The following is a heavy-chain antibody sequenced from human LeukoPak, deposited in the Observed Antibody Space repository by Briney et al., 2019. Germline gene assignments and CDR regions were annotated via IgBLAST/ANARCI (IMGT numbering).Heavy chain of an antibody. CDR2: IYSGGST. Sequence: PGGSLRLSCAASGFTFSSYGMSWVRQAPGKGLEWVSVIYSGGSTYYADSVKGRFTISRDNSKNTLYLQMNSLRAEDTAVYYCARVLSILTRVDYWGQGTLVTVSS. CDR1: GFTFSSYG. D-gene: IGHD3-9*01. CDR3: ARVLSILTRVDY. J-gene: IGHJ4*02. V-gene: IGHV3-53*01.